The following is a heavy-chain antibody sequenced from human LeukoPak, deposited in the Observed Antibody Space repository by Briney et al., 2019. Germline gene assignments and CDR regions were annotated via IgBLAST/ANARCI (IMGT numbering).Heavy chain of an antibody. V-gene: IGHV3-7*02. CDR1: GFTFSNYW. D-gene: IGHD3-22*01. J-gene: IGHJ1*01. Sequence: PGGSLTLSCAASGFTFSNYWMSWARQAPGKGLEWVATIKQDGSDKYYADSVKGRFTISRDNSNNTLYLQMNSVRAEDTAVYYCAKGRRGSSYVHYFDTWGQGTLVTVSS. CDR2: IKQDGSDK. CDR3: AKGRRGSSYVHYFDT.